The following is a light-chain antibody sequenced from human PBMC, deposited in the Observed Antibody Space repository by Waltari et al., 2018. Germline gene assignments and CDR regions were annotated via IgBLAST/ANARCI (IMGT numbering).Light chain of an antibody. V-gene: IGKV3-20*01. J-gene: IGKJ1*01. CDR1: QGVGRS. CDR2: GAS. Sequence: EIVLTQSPGTLSSSPGVRATLPCWASQGVGRSLAWYQQKRGQAPRLLIYGASTRATGIPDRFSGSGSGTDFSLTISRLEPEDFAVYYCQHYVRLPVTFGQGTKVEI. CDR3: QHYVRLPVT.